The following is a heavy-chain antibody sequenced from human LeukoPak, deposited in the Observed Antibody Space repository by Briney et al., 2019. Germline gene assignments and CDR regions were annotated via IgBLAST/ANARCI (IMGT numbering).Heavy chain of an antibody. D-gene: IGHD3-3*01. V-gene: IGHV1-2*02. CDR2: INPNSGGT. Sequence: ASVKVSCKASGYTFTGYYMHWVRQAPGQGLEWMGWINPNSGGTNYAQKFQGRVTMTRDTSISTAYMELSRLRSDDTAVYYCARGAIFGVVIEFDYWGRGTLVTVSS. CDR1: GYTFTGYY. CDR3: ARGAIFGVVIEFDY. J-gene: IGHJ4*02.